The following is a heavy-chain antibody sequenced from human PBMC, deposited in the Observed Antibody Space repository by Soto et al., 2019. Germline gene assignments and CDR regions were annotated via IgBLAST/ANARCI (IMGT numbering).Heavy chain of an antibody. Sequence: QVQLVQSGAEVKKPGASVKVSCKASGGTFSSYAISWVRQAPGQGLEWMGGIIPIFGTANYAQKFQGRVTITADESTSTAYMELSSLRAEDTAVYYCARANGDQYYYYYYGMDVWGQGTTVTVSS. CDR2: IIPIFGTA. CDR1: GGTFSSYA. D-gene: IGHD4-17*01. J-gene: IGHJ6*01. V-gene: IGHV1-69*01. CDR3: ARANGDQYYYYYYGMDV.